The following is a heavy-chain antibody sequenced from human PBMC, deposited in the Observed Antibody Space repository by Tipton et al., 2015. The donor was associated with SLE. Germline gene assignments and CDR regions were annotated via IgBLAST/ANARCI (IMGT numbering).Heavy chain of an antibody. CDR1: GFTFSSYG. D-gene: IGHD5-12*01. CDR2: IWYDGSNK. Sequence: SGFTFSSYGTHWVRQAPGKGLEWVAVIWYDGSNKYYADSVKGRFTISRDNSKNTLYLQMNSLRAEDTAVYYCARNLYSGYDWNYFDYWGQGTLVTVSS. CDR3: ARNLYSGYDWNYFDY. V-gene: IGHV3-33*01. J-gene: IGHJ4*02.